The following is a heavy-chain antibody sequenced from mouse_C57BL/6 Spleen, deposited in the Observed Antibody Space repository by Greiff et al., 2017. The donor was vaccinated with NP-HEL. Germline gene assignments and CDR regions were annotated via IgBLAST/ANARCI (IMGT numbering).Heavy chain of an antibody. J-gene: IGHJ2*01. Sequence: EVKLQESGPELVKPGASVKMSCKASGYTFTDYNMHWVKQSHGKSLEWIGYINPNNGGTSYNQKFKGKATLTVNKSSSTAYMELRSLTSEDSAVYYCARWRGTGDYWGQGTTLTVSS. V-gene: IGHV1-22*01. D-gene: IGHD3-3*01. CDR1: GYTFTDYN. CDR2: INPNNGGT. CDR3: ARWRGTGDY.